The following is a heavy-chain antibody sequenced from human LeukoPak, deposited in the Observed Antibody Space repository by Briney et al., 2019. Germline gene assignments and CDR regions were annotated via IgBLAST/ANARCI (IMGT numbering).Heavy chain of an antibody. CDR2: IRYDGSYK. J-gene: IGHJ4*02. Sequence: GGSLRLSCTASGFIFRSYGMHWVRQAPGKGLEWLTFIRYDGSYKYYADSVKGRFTISRDNSKNTLYLQMNSLRGDDTAVYYCARQHSSWYYFDYWGQGTLVTVSS. CDR3: ARQHSSWYYFDY. CDR1: GFIFRSYG. V-gene: IGHV3-30*02. D-gene: IGHD6-13*01.